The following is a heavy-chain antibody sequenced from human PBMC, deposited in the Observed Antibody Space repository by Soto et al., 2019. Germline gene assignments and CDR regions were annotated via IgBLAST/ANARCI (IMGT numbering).Heavy chain of an antibody. J-gene: IGHJ4*02. CDR1: GFTFSNAW. D-gene: IGHD2-15*01. V-gene: IGHV3-15*01. Sequence: GESLKISCAASGFTFSNAWMSWVRQAPGKGLEWVGRIKSKTDGGTTDYAAPVKGRFTISRDDSKNTLYLQMNSLKTEDTAVYYCTTGDIVVVVAATLDYWGQGTLVTVSS. CDR2: IKSKTDGGTT. CDR3: TTGDIVVVVAATLDY.